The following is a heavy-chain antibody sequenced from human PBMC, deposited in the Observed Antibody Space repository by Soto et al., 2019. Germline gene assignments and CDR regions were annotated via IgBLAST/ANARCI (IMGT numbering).Heavy chain of an antibody. CDR1: GFTFSSYS. CDR2: ISSSSSYI. Sequence: GGSLRLSCAASGFTFSSYSMNWVRQAPGKGLEWVSSISSSSSYIYYADSVKGRFTISRDNAKNSLYLQMNSLRAEDTAVYYCARYRVKAAAGTGFFDYWGQGTPVTVSS. D-gene: IGHD6-13*01. V-gene: IGHV3-21*01. J-gene: IGHJ4*02. CDR3: ARYRVKAAAGTGFFDY.